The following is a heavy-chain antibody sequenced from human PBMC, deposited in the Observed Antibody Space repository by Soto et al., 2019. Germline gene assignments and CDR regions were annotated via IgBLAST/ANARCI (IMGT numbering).Heavy chain of an antibody. J-gene: IGHJ4*02. Sequence: GGSLRLSCAASGFTFSSFEIIWGRQAPGKGLEWISYISDSGRTMYYADSVKGRLTISRDNAKNSLYLQMNSLRVEDTALYYCARSTVTSDWGQGTLVTVSS. D-gene: IGHD4-17*01. CDR1: GFTFSSFE. CDR3: ARSTVTSD. V-gene: IGHV3-48*03. CDR2: ISDSGRTM.